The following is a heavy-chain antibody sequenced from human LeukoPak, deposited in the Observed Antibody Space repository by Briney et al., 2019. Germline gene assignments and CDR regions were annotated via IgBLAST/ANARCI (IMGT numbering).Heavy chain of an antibody. Sequence: PGGSLRLSCAASGFTFSSYWMSWVRQAPGKGLEWVANIKQDGSEKYYVDSVKGRFTISRDNAKNSLYLQMNSLRAEDTAVYYCAREPGDLAVAGMNGAFDIWGQGTMVTVSS. CDR2: IKQDGSEK. D-gene: IGHD6-19*01. J-gene: IGHJ3*02. CDR3: AREPGDLAVAGMNGAFDI. V-gene: IGHV3-7*01. CDR1: GFTFSSYW.